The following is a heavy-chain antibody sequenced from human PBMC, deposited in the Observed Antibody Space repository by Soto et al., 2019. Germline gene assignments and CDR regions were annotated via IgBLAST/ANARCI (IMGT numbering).Heavy chain of an antibody. J-gene: IGHJ6*02. Sequence: EVQLLESGGDLVQPGGSLSLSCAASGFTFSSYAMSWVRQAPGKGLEWVSGITCGGGGAYYADSVKGRVTISRYNSKKTLYLQMNSLRAEDTAVYYCAKGRTYRSGWYYGLDVCGQGTTVTVSS. CDR3: AKGRTYRSGWYYGLDV. V-gene: IGHV3-23*01. D-gene: IGHD6-19*01. CDR1: GFTFSSYA. CDR2: ITCGGGGA.